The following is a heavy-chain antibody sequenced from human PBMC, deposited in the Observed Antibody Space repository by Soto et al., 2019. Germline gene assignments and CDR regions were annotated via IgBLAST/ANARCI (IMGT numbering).Heavy chain of an antibody. CDR1: GFTFDDYA. CDR3: GGYSGDGIWS. CDR2: ISWNSGTI. Sequence: SLRLSCAASGFTFDDYAMHWVRQAPGKGLECVSGISWNSGTIGYADSVKGRFTISRDNSKNILYLQMGSLRAEDMAVYYCGGYSGDGIWSWGQGTLVTVSS. D-gene: IGHD5-12*01. V-gene: IGHV3-9*03. J-gene: IGHJ5*02.